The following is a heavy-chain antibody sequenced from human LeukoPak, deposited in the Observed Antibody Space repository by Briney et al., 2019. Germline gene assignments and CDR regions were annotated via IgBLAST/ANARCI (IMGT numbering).Heavy chain of an antibody. CDR2: IWYGGSNK. CDR1: GFTFSSYG. D-gene: IGHD5-12*01. V-gene: IGHV3-30*18. J-gene: IGHJ3*02. Sequence: GRSLRLSCAASGFTFSSYGMHWVRQAPGKGLEWVAAIWYGGSNKYYADSVKGRFTISRDNSKNTLYLQMNSLRAEDTAVYYCAKDGGADIVATEGAFDIWGQGTMVTVSS. CDR3: AKDGGADIVATEGAFDI.